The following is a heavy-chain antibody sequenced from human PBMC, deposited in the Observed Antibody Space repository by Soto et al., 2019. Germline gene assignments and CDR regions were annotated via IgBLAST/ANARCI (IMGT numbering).Heavy chain of an antibody. CDR1: GFTFSDYY. J-gene: IGHJ4*02. V-gene: IGHV3-11*01. CDR3: ARERRHQKPGIAAAGTDY. CDR2: ISSSGSTI. D-gene: IGHD6-13*01. Sequence: QVQLVESGGGLVKPGGSLRLSCAASGFTFSDYYMSWIRQAPGKGREWVSYISSSGSTIYYADSVKGRFTISRDNAKNSLYLQMNSLRAEDTAVYYCARERRHQKPGIAAAGTDYWGQGTLVTVSS.